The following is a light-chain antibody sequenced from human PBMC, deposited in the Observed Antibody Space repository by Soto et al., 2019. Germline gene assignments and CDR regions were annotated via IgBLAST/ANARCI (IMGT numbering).Light chain of an antibody. CDR2: AAS. CDR3: QQLNSYPRT. J-gene: IGKJ1*01. V-gene: IGKV1-5*01. CDR1: QSITTW. Sequence: DIQMTQSPSTVSAYVGDSVTITFLASQSITTWLAWYQQRPGKASKLLIYAASTLQSGVPSRFSGSGSGTDFTLTISSLQPEDFAPYYCQQLNSYPRTFGQGTKVDI.